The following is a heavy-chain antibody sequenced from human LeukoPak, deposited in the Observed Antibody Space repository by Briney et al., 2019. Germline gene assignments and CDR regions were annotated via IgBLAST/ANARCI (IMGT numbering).Heavy chain of an antibody. J-gene: IGHJ4*02. CDR2: IGTAGDT. CDR3: ARGTMGGFDY. Sequence: GGSLRLSCAASGFTFSSYDMHWVRQGPGKGLEWVSAIGTAGDTYYPGSVKGRFTISRENAKNSLYLQMNTLRAGDTAVYYCARGTMGGFDYWGQGILVTVSS. CDR1: GFTFSSYD. V-gene: IGHV3-13*04. D-gene: IGHD1-26*01.